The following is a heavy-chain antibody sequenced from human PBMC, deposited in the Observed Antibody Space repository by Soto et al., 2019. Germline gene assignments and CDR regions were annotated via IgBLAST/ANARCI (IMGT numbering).Heavy chain of an antibody. Sequence: QVQLQESGPGLVKPSQTLSLTCTVSGGSISSGDYYWSWIRQPPGKGLEWIGYIYYSGSTYYNPSLKSRVTISVDTSKNQFSLKLSSVTAADTAVYYCARDYLSNYDGDYYYGMDVWGQGTTVTVSS. CDR2: IYYSGST. CDR1: GGSISSGDYY. J-gene: IGHJ6*02. CDR3: ARDYLSNYDGDYYYGMDV. V-gene: IGHV4-30-4*01. D-gene: IGHD4-4*01.